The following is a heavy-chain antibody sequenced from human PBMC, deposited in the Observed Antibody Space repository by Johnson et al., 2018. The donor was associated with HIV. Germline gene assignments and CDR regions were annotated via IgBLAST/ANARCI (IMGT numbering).Heavy chain of an antibody. V-gene: IGHV3-23*04. J-gene: IGHJ3*02. D-gene: IGHD2-2*01. Sequence: VQLVESGGDLVLPGGSLRLSCAASGFTFSNYAMRWVRQAPGKGLQWVSTISGRAGRTDYADSVKGRFTLSRDNSKNRLYLQMNSLRAEDTAIYYCARETRDDAFDIWGQGTLVIVSS. CDR3: ARETRDDAFDI. CDR1: GFTFSNYA. CDR2: ISGRAGRT.